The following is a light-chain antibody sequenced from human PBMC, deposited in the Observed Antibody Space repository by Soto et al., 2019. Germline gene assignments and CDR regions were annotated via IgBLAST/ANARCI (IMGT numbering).Light chain of an antibody. V-gene: IGLV2-11*01. Sequence: QSALTQPRSVSGSPGQSVTISCTGTSSDVGGYNYVSWYQQYPGKAPELMIYDVSKRPSGVPDRFSASKSGNTASLTISGLQAEDEADYYCCSYAGIYTWVFGGGTKLTVL. CDR1: SSDVGGYNY. CDR3: CSYAGIYTWV. CDR2: DVS. J-gene: IGLJ3*02.